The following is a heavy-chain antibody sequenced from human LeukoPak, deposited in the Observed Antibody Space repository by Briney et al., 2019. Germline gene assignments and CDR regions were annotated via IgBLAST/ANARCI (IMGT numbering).Heavy chain of an antibody. CDR3: AKALGTFSSSWFSIDY. Sequence: QTGGSLRLSCAASGFTFDDYAMHWVRQAPGKGLEWVSGISWNSGSIGYADSVKGRFTISRDNAKNSLYLQMNSLRAEDTALYYCAKALGTFSSSWFSIDYWGQGTLVTVSS. J-gene: IGHJ4*02. V-gene: IGHV3-9*01. D-gene: IGHD6-13*01. CDR2: ISWNSGSI. CDR1: GFTFDDYA.